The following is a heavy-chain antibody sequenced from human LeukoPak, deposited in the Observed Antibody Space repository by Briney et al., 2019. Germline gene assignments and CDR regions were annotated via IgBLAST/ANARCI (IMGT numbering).Heavy chain of an antibody. J-gene: IGHJ4*02. CDR1: GYTFTGYY. CDR3: ARDRLVPGLRNSGGIDY. Sequence: GASVKVSCKASGYTFTGYYMHWVRQAPGQGLEWMGWINPNSGGTNYAQKFQGRVTMTRDTSISTAYMELSRLRFDDTAVYYCARDRLVPGLRNSGGIDYWGQGALVTVSS. D-gene: IGHD1-26*01. CDR2: INPNSGGT. V-gene: IGHV1-2*02.